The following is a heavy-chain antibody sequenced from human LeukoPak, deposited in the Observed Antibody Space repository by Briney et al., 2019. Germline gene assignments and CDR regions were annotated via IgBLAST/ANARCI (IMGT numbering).Heavy chain of an antibody. CDR1: GFTFDDYA. CDR3: ANDRNPYSSSCVFDY. D-gene: IGHD6-13*01. CDR2: ISWNSGSI. J-gene: IGHJ4*02. V-gene: IGHV3-9*01. Sequence: GGSLRLSCAASGFTFDDYAMPWVRQAPGKGLEWVSGISWNSGSIGYADSVKGRFTISRDNAKNSLYLQMNSLRAEDTALYYYANDRNPYSSSCVFDYWGQGTLVTVSS.